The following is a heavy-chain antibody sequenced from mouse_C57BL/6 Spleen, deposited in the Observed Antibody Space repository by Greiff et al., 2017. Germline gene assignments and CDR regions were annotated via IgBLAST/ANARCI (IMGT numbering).Heavy chain of an antibody. D-gene: IGHD2-5*01. CDR2: IDPSDSYT. Sequence: VQLQQPGAELVKPGASVKLSCKASGYTFTSYWMQWVKQRPGQGLEWIGEIDPSDSYTNYNQKFKGKATLTVDTSSSTAYMQLSSLTSEDSAVYYCFYYSNSFDYWGQGTTLTVSS. V-gene: IGHV1-50*01. J-gene: IGHJ2*01. CDR1: GYTFTSYW. CDR3: FYYSNSFDY.